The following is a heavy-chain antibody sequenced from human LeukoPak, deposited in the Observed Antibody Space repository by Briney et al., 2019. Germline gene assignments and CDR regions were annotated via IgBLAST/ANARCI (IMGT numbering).Heavy chain of an antibody. CDR2: ISAANFVI. J-gene: IGHJ5*02. V-gene: IGHV1-18*04. CDR1: GYSFTGYY. D-gene: IGHD3-10*01. CDR3: TRGGSVPAQGDL. Sequence: GASMKVSCKASGYSFTGYYIHWGRQAPGQGLEWLGWISAANFVIEFAPDFRDRLTLTQDISTSTAYMELRSLKSDDTAVYYCTRGGSVPAQGDLWGQGALVIVSS.